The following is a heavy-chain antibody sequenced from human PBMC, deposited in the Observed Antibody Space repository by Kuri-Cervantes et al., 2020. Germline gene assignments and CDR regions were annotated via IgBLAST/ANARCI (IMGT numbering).Heavy chain of an antibody. CDR3: ARILDFSSGSSDY. CDR1: GYSFTSYW. J-gene: IGHJ4*02. V-gene: IGHV5-51*01. CDR2: IYPGDSDT. Sequence: KVSCKGSGYSFTSYWIGWVRQMPGKGLEWMGIIYPGDSDTRYSPSFQGQVTISADKSISTAYLQWSSLKASDTAMYYCARILDFSSGSSDYWGQGTLVTVSS. D-gene: IGHD3-22*01.